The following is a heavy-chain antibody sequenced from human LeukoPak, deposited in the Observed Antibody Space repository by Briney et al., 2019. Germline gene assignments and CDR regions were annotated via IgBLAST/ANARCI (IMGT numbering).Heavy chain of an antibody. J-gene: IGHJ4*02. Sequence: SETLSLTCAVYGGSFSGYYWSWIRQPPGKGLEWIGEINHSGSTNYNPSLKSRVTISVDTSKNQFSLKLSSVTAADTTVYYCARSTHFDYWGQGTLVTVCS. CDR1: GGSFSGYY. V-gene: IGHV4-34*01. CDR3: ARSTHFDY. CDR2: INHSGST.